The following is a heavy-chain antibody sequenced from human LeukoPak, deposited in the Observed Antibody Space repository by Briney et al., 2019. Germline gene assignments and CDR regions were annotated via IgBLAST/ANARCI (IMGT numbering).Heavy chain of an antibody. CDR2: GFYSGSA. V-gene: IGHV4-39*01. CDR3: ARLRGAMTPVTSDFDY. Sequence: SETLSLTCTVSGGSISGSSYYWAWVRQPPGKGLEWVGSGFYSGSAYSNPSLKSRVTISVDSSRNQFSLNLSSVTAADTAVYYCARLRGAMTPVTSDFDYWGQGTLVTVSS. CDR1: GGSISGSSYY. J-gene: IGHJ4*02. D-gene: IGHD4-17*01.